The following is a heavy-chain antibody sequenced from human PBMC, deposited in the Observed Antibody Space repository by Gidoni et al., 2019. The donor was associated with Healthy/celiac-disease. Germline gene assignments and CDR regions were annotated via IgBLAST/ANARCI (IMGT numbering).Heavy chain of an antibody. J-gene: IGHJ5*02. CDR1: GYSFTSYW. CDR2: IVPSDSYT. CDR3: ARSGRCYGHGFDP. D-gene: IGHD2-15*01. V-gene: IGHV5-10-1*01. Sequence: VQLVQSGAAVKKPGESLRIYCQGSGYSFTSYWISWVRQMPGEGLEWMGRIVPSDSYTNDSPSFQGHVTISADKSISTAYLQWSSVKASDTAMYYCARSGRCYGHGFDPWGQGTLVTVSS.